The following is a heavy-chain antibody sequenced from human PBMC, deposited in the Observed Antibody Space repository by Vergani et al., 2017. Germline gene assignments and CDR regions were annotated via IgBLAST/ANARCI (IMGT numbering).Heavy chain of an antibody. Sequence: VQLVESGGGLVKPGGSLRLSCAASGFTFSDFSMSWVRQAPGKGLEWVSGISASGAPTYYADSVKGRVTISRDNSKNTLYLQMNSLRAEDTAVYYCAKDRRLGTNYMDVWGKGTTVTVSS. CDR3: AKDRRLGTNYMDV. V-gene: IGHV3-23*04. CDR2: ISASGAPT. CDR1: GFTFSDFS. D-gene: IGHD7-27*01. J-gene: IGHJ6*03.